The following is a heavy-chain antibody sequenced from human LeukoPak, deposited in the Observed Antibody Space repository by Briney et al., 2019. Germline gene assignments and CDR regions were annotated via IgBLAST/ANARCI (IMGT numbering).Heavy chain of an antibody. J-gene: IGHJ5*02. Sequence: SQTLSLTCTVSGGSISSGDYYWSWIRQPPGKGLEWIGYIYYSGSTYYNPSLESRVTISVDTSKNQFSLKLSSVTAADTAVYYCARGGSWYYYGLDPWGQGTLVTVSS. CDR3: ARGGSWYYYGLDP. CDR1: GGSISSGDYY. D-gene: IGHD3-10*01. CDR2: IYYSGST. V-gene: IGHV4-30-4*01.